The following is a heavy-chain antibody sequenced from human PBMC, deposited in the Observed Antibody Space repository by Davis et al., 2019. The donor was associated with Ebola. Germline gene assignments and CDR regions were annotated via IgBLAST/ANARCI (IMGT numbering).Heavy chain of an antibody. CDR1: GGTFSSYA. CDR3: ARDQVAVAGTVFAYYYGMDV. J-gene: IGHJ6*02. Sequence: AASVKVSCKASGGTFSSYAISWVRQAPGQGLEWMGGIIPIFGTANYAQKFQGRVTITADKSTSTAYMELSSLGSEDTAVYYCARDQVAVAGTVFAYYYGMDVWGQGTTVTVSS. D-gene: IGHD6-19*01. CDR2: IIPIFGTA. V-gene: IGHV1-69*06.